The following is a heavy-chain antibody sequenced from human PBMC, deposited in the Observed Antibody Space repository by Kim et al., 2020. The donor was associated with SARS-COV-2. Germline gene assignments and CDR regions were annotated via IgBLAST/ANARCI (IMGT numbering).Heavy chain of an antibody. CDR2: IYYSGST. D-gene: IGHD3-3*01. CDR1: GGSISSGGYY. Sequence: SETLSLTCTVSGGSISSGGYYWSWIRQHPGKGLEWIGYIYYSGSTYYNPSLKSRVTISVDTSKNQFSLKLSSVTTADTAVYYCARNRIFGVGPASYYYYYGMDVWGQGTTVTVSS. V-gene: IGHV4-31*03. CDR3: ARNRIFGVGPASYYYYYGMDV. J-gene: IGHJ6*02.